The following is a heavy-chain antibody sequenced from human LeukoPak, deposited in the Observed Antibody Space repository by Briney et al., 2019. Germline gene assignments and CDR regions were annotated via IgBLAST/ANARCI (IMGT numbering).Heavy chain of an antibody. D-gene: IGHD2-2*02. V-gene: IGHV3-66*01. J-gene: IGHJ6*03. CDR3: ARDPRYCSSTSCYTFYYYYYYMDV. CDR2: IYSGGST. Sequence: TGGSLRLSCAASGFTVSSNYMSWVRQAPGKGLEWVSVIYSGGSTYYADSVKGRFTISRDNSKNTLYLQMNSLRAEDTAVYYCARDPRYCSSTSCYTFYYYYYYMDVWGKGTTVTVSS. CDR1: GFTVSSNY.